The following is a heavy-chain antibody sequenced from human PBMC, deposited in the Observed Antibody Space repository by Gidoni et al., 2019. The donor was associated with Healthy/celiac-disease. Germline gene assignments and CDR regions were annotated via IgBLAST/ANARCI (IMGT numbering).Heavy chain of an antibody. CDR2: ISGSGGST. CDR3: AKYGSSSISNAD. V-gene: IGHV3-23*01. D-gene: IGHD6-6*01. J-gene: IGHJ4*02. CDR1: GLTFSSYA. Sequence: EVQLLESGGGLVQPGGSLRLSCAASGLTFSSYAMSWVRQAPGKGLEWVSAISGSGGSTYYADSVKGRFTISRDNSKNTLYLQMNSLRAEDTAVYYCAKYGSSSISNADWGQGTLVTVSS.